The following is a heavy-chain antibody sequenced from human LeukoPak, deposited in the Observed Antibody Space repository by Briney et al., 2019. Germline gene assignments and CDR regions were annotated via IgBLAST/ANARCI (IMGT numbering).Heavy chain of an antibody. V-gene: IGHV1-2*02. CDR2: INPNSGGT. CDR1: VYTFTGYY. J-gene: IGHJ4*02. CDR3: ARVYSYGYPLDY. Sequence: ASVKVSCKASVYTFTGYYMHWVRQAPGQGLEWMGWINPNSGGTNYAQKFQGRVTMTRDTSISTAYMELSRLRSDDTAVYYCARVYSYGYPLDYWGQGTLVTVSS. D-gene: IGHD5-18*01.